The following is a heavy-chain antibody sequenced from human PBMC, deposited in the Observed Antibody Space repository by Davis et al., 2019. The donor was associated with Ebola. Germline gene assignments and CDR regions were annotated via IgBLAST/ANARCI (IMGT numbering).Heavy chain of an antibody. CDR1: GFTFSSYA. Sequence: GESLKISCAASGFTFSSYAMSWVRQAPGKGLEWVSAISGSGGSTYYADSVKGRFTISRDNSKNTLYLQMNSLRAEDTAVYYCAKDHRVTPFDYWGQGTLVTVSS. CDR2: ISGSGGST. V-gene: IGHV3-23*01. CDR3: AKDHRVTPFDY. J-gene: IGHJ4*02. D-gene: IGHD2-21*02.